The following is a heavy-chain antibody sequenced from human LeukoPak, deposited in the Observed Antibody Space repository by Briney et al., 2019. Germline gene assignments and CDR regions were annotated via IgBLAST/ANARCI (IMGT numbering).Heavy chain of an antibody. J-gene: IGHJ3*02. Sequence: GGSLRLSCAASGFTFSYYTMHWVRQAPGKGLEWVAVISYDGSNKYYADSVKGRFTVSRENAKNSLYLQMNSLTAGDTAVYYCARGLPYYYDSSGDFDAFDIWGQGTVVTVSS. D-gene: IGHD3-22*01. CDR3: ARGLPYYYDSSGDFDAFDI. V-gene: IGHV3-30*14. CDR1: GFTFSYYT. CDR2: ISYDGSNK.